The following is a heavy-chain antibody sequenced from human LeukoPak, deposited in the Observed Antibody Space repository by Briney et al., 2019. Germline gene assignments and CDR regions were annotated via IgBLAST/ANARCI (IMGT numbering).Heavy chain of an antibody. J-gene: IGHJ4*02. V-gene: IGHV3-21*01. CDR2: ISSSGSYI. CDR1: GFTFSSYS. Sequence: PGGSLRPSCAASGFTFSSYSMNWVRQAPGKGLEWDSSISSSGSYICYAYSVRGQFTSSRDNAKNSLYLQMNGLRAEDTAVYYCARGAARPGYWGQGTLVTVSS. CDR3: ARGAARPGY. D-gene: IGHD6-6*01.